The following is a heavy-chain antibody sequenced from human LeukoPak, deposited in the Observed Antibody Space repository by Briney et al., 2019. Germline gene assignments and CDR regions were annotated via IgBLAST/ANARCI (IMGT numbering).Heavy chain of an antibody. V-gene: IGHV3-30*04. CDR1: GFTFSNYN. CDR2: ISNDGKIK. Sequence: GGSLRLSCAATGFTFSNYNMHWVRQAPGKGLEWVAVISNDGKIKYYADSVKGRFTISRDNSKKTLYLQMNSLRAEDTAVYYCASGIAARPEYFDYWGQGTLVTVSS. D-gene: IGHD6-6*01. J-gene: IGHJ4*02. CDR3: ASGIAARPEYFDY.